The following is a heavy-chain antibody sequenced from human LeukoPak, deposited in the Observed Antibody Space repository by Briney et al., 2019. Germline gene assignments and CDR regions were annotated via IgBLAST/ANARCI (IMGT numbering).Heavy chain of an antibody. CDR1: GGTFSSYA. J-gene: IGHJ4*02. CDR2: IIPILGIA. D-gene: IGHD3-10*01. V-gene: IGHV1-69*04. CDR3: ARDREDYYGSGSYSTFDY. Sequence: GASVKVSCKASGGTFSSYAISWVRQAPGQGLEWMGRIIPILGIANYAQKFQGRVTITADKSTSTAYMELSSLRSEDTAVYYCARDREDYYGSGSYSTFDYWGQGTLVTVSS.